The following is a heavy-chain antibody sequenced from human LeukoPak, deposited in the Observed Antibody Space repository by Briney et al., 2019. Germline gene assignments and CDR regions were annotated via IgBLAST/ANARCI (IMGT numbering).Heavy chain of an antibody. J-gene: IGHJ4*02. CDR1: GFTFSSYW. V-gene: IGHV3-7*03. CDR2: IKQDGSEK. CDR3: AREQYYDILTGYYGPYYFDY. D-gene: IGHD3-9*01. Sequence: GGSLRLSCAASGFTFSSYWMSWVRQAPGKGLEWLANIKQDGSEKYYVDSVKGRFTISRDNAKNSLYLQMNSLRAEDTAVYYCAREQYYDILTGYYGPYYFDYWGQGTLVTVSS.